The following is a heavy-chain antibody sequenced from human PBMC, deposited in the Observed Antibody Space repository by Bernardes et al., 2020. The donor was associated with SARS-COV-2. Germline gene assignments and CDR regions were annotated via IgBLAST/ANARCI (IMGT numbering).Heavy chain of an antibody. Sequence: GGSLRLLCAVSGFTFTSCTMNWVRQAPGKGLEWVTSITDSGDSTYYADSVKGRFTISRDNSKDRLYLKMNSRRAEDTAVYFCAKRRVEWELLHYFDSWSQGTMVTGSS. CDR1: GFTFTSCT. D-gene: IGHD1-26*01. V-gene: IGHV3-23*01. CDR2: ITDSGDST. CDR3: AKRRVEWELLHYFDS. J-gene: IGHJ4*02.